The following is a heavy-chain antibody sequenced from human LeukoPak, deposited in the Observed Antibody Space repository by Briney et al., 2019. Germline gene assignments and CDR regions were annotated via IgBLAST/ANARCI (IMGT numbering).Heavy chain of an antibody. V-gene: IGHV4-34*01. Sequence: SETLSLTCAVYGGSFSGYYWSWIRQPPGKGLEGIGEINHSGSTNYNPSLKSRVTISVDTSKNQFSLKLSSVTAADTAGYYCAGGHAARVGRYWRQGTLVPVPS. CDR3: AGGHAARVGRY. CDR2: INHSGST. D-gene: IGHD6-6*01. CDR1: GGSFSGYY. J-gene: IGHJ4*02.